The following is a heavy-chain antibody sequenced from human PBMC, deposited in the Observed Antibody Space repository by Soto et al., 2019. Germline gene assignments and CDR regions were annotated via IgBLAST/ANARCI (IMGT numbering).Heavy chain of an antibody. CDR2: IYWNEDK. CDR3: AHGSGWLFDY. CDR1: GFSLSSSAVG. Sequence: QITLKESGPTLVKPTQTLTLTCSFSGFSLSSSAVGVGWIRQPPRKAPEWLALIYWNEDKQYSPSLKSRFPITKDTSKNQVVLTMTTMYPVDIARYHCAHGSGWLFDYWGQGIRVTVSS. D-gene: IGHD6-19*01. V-gene: IGHV2-5*01. J-gene: IGHJ4*02.